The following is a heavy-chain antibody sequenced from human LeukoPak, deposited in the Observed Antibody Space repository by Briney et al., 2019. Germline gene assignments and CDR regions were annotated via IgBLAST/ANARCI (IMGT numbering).Heavy chain of an antibody. D-gene: IGHD6-19*01. CDR1: GGTFSSYA. Sequence: ASVKVSCKASGGTFSSYAISWVRQAPGQGLEWMGIINPSGGSTSYAQKFQGRVTMTRDTSTSTVYMELSSLRSEDTAVYYCASFHSSGWYYYWGQGTLVTVSS. CDR3: ASFHSSGWYYY. V-gene: IGHV1-46*01. CDR2: INPSGGST. J-gene: IGHJ4*02.